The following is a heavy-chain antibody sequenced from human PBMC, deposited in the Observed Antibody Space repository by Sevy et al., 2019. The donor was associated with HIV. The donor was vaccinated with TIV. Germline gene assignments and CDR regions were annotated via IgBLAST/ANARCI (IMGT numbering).Heavy chain of an antibody. J-gene: IGHJ4*02. CDR1: GFTFSSYW. CDR3: AREASLHPSYDYGDYVDHDVVVVIWGYFDY. V-gene: IGHV3-7*03. CDR2: IKQDGSEK. D-gene: IGHD4-17*01. Sequence: GGSLRLSCAASGFTFSSYWMSWVHQAPGKGLEWVANIKQDGSEKYYVDSVKGRFTISRDNAKNSLYLQMNSLRAEDTAVYYCAREASLHPSYDYGDYVDHDVVVVIWGYFDYWGQGTLVTVSS.